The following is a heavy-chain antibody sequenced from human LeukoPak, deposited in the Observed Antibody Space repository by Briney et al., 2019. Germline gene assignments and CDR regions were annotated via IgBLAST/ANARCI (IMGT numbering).Heavy chain of an antibody. D-gene: IGHD4-17*01. V-gene: IGHV3-30*18. CDR3: AKGRPTVTTNHGEFDY. CDR2: ISYDGSNK. CDR1: GFTFSNYG. J-gene: IGHJ4*02. Sequence: PGGSLRLSCAASGFTFSNYGMHWVRQAPGKGLEWVAVISYDGSNKYYADSVKGRFTISRDNSKNTLYLQMNSLKTEDTAVYYCAKGRPTVTTNHGEFDYWGQGTLVTVSS.